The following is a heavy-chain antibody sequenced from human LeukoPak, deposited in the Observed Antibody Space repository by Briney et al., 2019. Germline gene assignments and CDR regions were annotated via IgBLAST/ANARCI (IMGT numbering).Heavy chain of an antibody. CDR2: TYYRSKWYN. CDR1: GDSVSSNSAA. D-gene: IGHD3-22*01. Sequence: SQTLSLTFAISGDSVSSNSAAWNWIRQSPSRGLEWLGRTYYRSKWYNDYAVSVKSRITINPDTSKNQFSLQLNSVTPEDTAVYYCARDYYDSWRSTSRSAFDIWGQGTMVTVSS. J-gene: IGHJ3*02. V-gene: IGHV6-1*01. CDR3: ARDYYDSWRSTSRSAFDI.